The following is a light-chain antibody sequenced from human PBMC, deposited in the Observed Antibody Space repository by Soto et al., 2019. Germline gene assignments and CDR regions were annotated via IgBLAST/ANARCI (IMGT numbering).Light chain of an antibody. CDR2: KDS. CDR3: QSADSSGTYVV. Sequence: SYELTQPPSVSVSPGQTARITGSGDALPKQYAYWYQQKPGQAPVLVIYKDSERPSGIPERFSGSSSGTTVTLTISGVQAEDEADYYCQSADSSGTYVVFGGRPQLTFL. J-gene: IGLJ2*01. CDR1: ALPKQY. V-gene: IGLV3-25*03.